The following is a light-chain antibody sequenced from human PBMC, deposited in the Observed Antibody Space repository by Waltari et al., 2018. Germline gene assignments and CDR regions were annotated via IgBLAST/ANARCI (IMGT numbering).Light chain of an antibody. Sequence: EIQMTQPPSSVSASVGDRVTITCRAGQDISGALAWYQQKPGQAPNLLIYAVSTLHGGVPPRFSGSGSGTDFTLTISGLQPEDVATYYCQQGSAFPPTFGQGTNVEIK. CDR2: AVS. CDR3: QQGSAFPPT. CDR1: QDISGA. J-gene: IGKJ1*01. V-gene: IGKV1-12*01.